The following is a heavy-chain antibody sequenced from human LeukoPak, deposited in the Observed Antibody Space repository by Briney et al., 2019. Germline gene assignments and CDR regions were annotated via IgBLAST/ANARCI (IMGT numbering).Heavy chain of an antibody. CDR1: GFTFSSYS. CDR2: ISRSSSYI. D-gene: IGHD1-26*01. V-gene: IGHV3-21*01. CDR3: ARDNLGARFLNWFDP. J-gene: IGHJ5*02. Sequence: AGGSLRLSCAASGFTFSSYSTNWVRQAPGKGLEWVSFISRSSSYIYYADSVKGRFTISRDNAKNSLYLQMNSLRAEDTAVYYCARDNLGARFLNWFDPWGQGTLVTVSS.